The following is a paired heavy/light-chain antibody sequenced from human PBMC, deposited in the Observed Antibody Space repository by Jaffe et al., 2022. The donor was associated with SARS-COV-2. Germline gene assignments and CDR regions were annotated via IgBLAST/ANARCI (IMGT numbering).Heavy chain of an antibody. D-gene: IGHD3-10*01. J-gene: IGHJ4*02. CDR3: VRDFLSNYYGSGSLDY. Sequence: QVQLVQSGAEVKKPGASVKVSCKTSGYTFTDYYMHWVRQAPGQGLEWMAIIDPSGGSTSYAQKLQGRLTMTRDTSTSTVYMELNSLTSEDTAIYYCVRDFLSNYYGSGSLDYWGQGTLVTVSS. CDR2: IDPSGGST. V-gene: IGHV1-46*04. CDR1: GYTFTDYY.
Light chain of an antibody. CDR3: CSYVGTSGV. V-gene: IGLV2-11*01. CDR1: SSDVGGYNY. CDR2: DVN. J-gene: IGLJ3*02. Sequence: QSALTQPRSVSGSPGQSVTISCTGSSSDVGGYNYVSWYQQHPGKAPKLMIYDVNKRTSGVPGRFSGSKSGDTASLTISGLQAEDEAVYYCCSYVGTSGVFGGGTNLTVL.